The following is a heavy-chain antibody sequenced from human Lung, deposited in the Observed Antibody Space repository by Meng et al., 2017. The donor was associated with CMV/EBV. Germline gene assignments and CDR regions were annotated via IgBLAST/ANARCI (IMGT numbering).Heavy chain of an antibody. CDR2: IVPILGIT. D-gene: IGHD6-6*01. J-gene: IGHJ6*02. CDR3: SDYRLYSSSSFVQGYYNGVDV. Sequence: SVKVSCKASGGMFSSYAISWVRQAPGQGLEWMGGIVPILGITNYAQNFQDRVTITADKSTSTAYMELNSLRSEDTAVYYCSDYRLYSSSSFVQGYYNGVDVWGQETTVTVSS. CDR1: GGMFSSYA. V-gene: IGHV1-69*10.